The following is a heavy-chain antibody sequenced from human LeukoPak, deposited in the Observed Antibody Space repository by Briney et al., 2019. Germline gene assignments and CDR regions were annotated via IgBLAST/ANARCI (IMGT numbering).Heavy chain of an antibody. CDR1: RFTFSSYG. V-gene: IGHV3-30*02. J-gene: IGHJ4*02. CDR3: AKDLDSGSYW. Sequence: PGGSLRLSCAASRFTFSSYGMHWVRQAPGRGLEWESFIRYDGSNKYYADSVKGRFTISRDNSKNTLYLQMNSLRAEDTAMYYCAKDLDSGSYWWGQGTLVTVSS. D-gene: IGHD1-26*01. CDR2: IRYDGSNK.